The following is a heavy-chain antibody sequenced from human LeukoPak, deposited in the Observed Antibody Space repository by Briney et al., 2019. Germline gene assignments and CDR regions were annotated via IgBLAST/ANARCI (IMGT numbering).Heavy chain of an antibody. CDR2: ISGSGGST. J-gene: IGHJ6*02. D-gene: IGHD6-13*01. CDR3: AKSDDVQQQLGLDYYYGMDV. Sequence: GSLRLSCAASGFTFSSYAMSWVRQAPGKGLEWVSAISGSGGSTYYADSVKGRFTISRDNSKNTLYLQMNSLRAEDTAVCYCAKSDDVQQQLGLDYYYGMDVWGQGTTVTVSS. CDR1: GFTFSSYA. V-gene: IGHV3-23*01.